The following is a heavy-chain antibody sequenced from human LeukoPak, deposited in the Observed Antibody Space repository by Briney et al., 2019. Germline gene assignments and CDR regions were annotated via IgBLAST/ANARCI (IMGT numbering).Heavy chain of an antibody. CDR3: ARAYDFWSGCLDY. V-gene: IGHV3-30-3*01. CDR1: GFTFSTYA. D-gene: IGHD3-3*01. Sequence: QSGGSLRLSCAASGFTFSTYAMHWVRQAPGKGLEWVAVISYDGSNKYYADSVKGRFTISRDNSKNTLYLQMNSLRAEDTAVYYCARAYDFWSGCLDYWGQGTLVTVSS. CDR2: ISYDGSNK. J-gene: IGHJ4*02.